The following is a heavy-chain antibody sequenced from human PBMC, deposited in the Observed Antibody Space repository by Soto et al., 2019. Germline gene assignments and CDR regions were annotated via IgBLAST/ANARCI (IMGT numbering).Heavy chain of an antibody. CDR2: IIPIFGTA. J-gene: IGHJ5*02. Sequence: SVKVSCKASGGTFSSYAISWVRQAPGQGLEWMGGIIPIFGTANYAQKFQGRVTITADESTSTAYMELSSLRSEDTAVYYCARDRYYDSSNKGYYRGWFDPWVQGTLVTVSS. CDR3: ARDRYYDSSNKGYYRGWFDP. CDR1: GGTFSSYA. D-gene: IGHD3-22*01. V-gene: IGHV1-69*13.